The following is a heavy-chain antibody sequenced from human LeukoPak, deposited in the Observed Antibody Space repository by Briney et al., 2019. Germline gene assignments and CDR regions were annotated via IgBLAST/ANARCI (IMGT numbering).Heavy chain of an antibody. CDR3: ARDGSYSSSYEY. Sequence: PGRSLRLSCAASGFTFSMYAMHWVRQAPGKGLEWVAVISYDGSNKYYADSVKGRFTISRDNSKNTLYLQMNSLRAEDTAVYYCARDGSYSSSYEYWGQGTLVTVSS. V-gene: IGHV3-30*14. CDR1: GFTFSMYA. D-gene: IGHD6-13*01. CDR2: ISYDGSNK. J-gene: IGHJ4*02.